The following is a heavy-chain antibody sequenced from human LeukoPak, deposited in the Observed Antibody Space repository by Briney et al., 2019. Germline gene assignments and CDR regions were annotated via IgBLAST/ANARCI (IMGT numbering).Heavy chain of an antibody. Sequence: GSLRLSCAASGFTFSSYSMNWVRQAPGKGLEWVSYISSSSSTIYYADSVKGRFTISRDNAKNSLYLQMNSLRAEDTAVYYCARDQTYYFDYWGQGTLVTVSS. J-gene: IGHJ4*02. V-gene: IGHV3-48*01. CDR1: GFTFSSYS. CDR2: ISSSSSTI. CDR3: ARDQTYYFDY.